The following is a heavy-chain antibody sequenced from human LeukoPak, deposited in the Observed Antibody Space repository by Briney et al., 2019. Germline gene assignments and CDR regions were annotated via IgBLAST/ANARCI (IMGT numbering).Heavy chain of an antibody. CDR2: IKQDGSEK. CDR3: ARDGGYFAN. CDR1: GFTFSNYW. J-gene: IGHJ4*02. D-gene: IGHD5-12*01. Sequence: GGSLRLSCVASGFTFSNYWMSWVRQAPGKGLEWVANIKQDGSEKYYVDSVKGRFTISRDNSKNTLYLQMNSLRAEDTAVYYCARDGGYFANWGQGTLVTVSS. V-gene: IGHV3-7*01.